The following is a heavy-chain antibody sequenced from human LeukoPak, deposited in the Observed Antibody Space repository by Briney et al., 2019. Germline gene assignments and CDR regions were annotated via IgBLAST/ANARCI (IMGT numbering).Heavy chain of an antibody. CDR2: IYHSGST. V-gene: IGHV4-4*02. CDR3: AIQGGSSWYGAEYFQH. Sequence: SGTLSLTCAVSGGSISSSNWWSWVRQRPGKGLEWNGEIYHSGSTNYNPSLKSRVTISVDKSKNQFSLKLSSVTAADTAVYYCAIQGGSSWYGAEYFQHWGQGTLVTVSS. CDR1: GGSISSSNW. D-gene: IGHD6-13*01. J-gene: IGHJ1*01.